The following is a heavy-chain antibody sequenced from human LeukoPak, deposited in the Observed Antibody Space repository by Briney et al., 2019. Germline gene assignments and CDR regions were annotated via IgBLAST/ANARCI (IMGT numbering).Heavy chain of an antibody. J-gene: IGHJ6*03. CDR1: GGSVRRGNYY. CDR3: ARWSGSVTARNYYYYMDV. CDR2: IYTSGTI. V-gene: IGHV4-61*02. D-gene: IGHD6-6*01. Sequence: SETLSLTCTVSGGSVRRGNYYWTWIRQPAGSGLEWIGRIYTSGTIDYNPSLRTRVTISVDASRNQFSLNLSSVTAADTAVYYCARWSGSVTARNYYYYMDVWGEGTTVTVSS.